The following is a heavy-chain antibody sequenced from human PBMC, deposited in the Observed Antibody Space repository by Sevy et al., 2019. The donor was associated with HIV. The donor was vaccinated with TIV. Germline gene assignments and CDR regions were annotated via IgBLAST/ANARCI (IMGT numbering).Heavy chain of an antibody. CDR2: ISDSSSPR. CDR3: ARGLGALPGYYYAMDV. CDR1: GFIFSSYS. V-gene: IGHV3-48*01. J-gene: IGHJ6*02. D-gene: IGHD6-6*01. Sequence: GGSLRLSCAASGFIFSSYSMNWVRQAPGKGLEWISYISDSSSPRYYADSVKGRFTISRDNAKNSLYLQMNSLTAEDMAVYYCARGLGALPGYYYAMDVWGQGTTVTVSS.